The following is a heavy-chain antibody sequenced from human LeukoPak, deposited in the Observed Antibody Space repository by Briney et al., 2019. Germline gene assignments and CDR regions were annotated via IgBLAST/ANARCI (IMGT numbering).Heavy chain of an antibody. CDR1: GGSISSGGYY. J-gene: IGHJ3*02. CDR3: ARDRGDSSGSPDAFDI. Sequence: SQTLSLTCTVSGGSISSGGYYWSWIRQHPGKGLEWIGYIYYSGSTYYNPSLKSRVTISVDTSKNQFSLKLSSVTAADTAVYYCARDRGDSSGSPDAFDIWGQGTMVTVSS. D-gene: IGHD3-22*01. CDR2: IYYSGST. V-gene: IGHV4-31*03.